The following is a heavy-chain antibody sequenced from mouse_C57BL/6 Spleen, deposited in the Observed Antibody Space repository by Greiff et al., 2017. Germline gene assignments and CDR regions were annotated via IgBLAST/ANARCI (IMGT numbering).Heavy chain of an antibody. J-gene: IGHJ4*01. CDR2: ISSGGDYI. Sequence: EVKLMESGEGLVKPGGSLKLSCAASGFTFSSYAMSWVRQTPEKRLGWVAYISSGGDYIYYADTVKGRFTISRDNARNTLYLQMSSLKSEDTAMYYCTRDLYDGYYYAMDYWGQGTSVTVSS. D-gene: IGHD2-3*01. V-gene: IGHV5-9-1*02. CDR3: TRDLYDGYYYAMDY. CDR1: GFTFSSYA.